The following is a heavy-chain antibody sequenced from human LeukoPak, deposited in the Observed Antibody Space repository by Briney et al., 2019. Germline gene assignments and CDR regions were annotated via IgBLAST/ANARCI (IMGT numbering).Heavy chain of an antibody. CDR1: GGSISSGVYY. CDR2: IYYSGST. D-gene: IGHD2-15*01. J-gene: IGHJ4*02. CDR3: ARGSVVVTAESYYFDY. Sequence: SQTLSLTCTVSGGSISSGVYYRSWIRQHPGKGLEWIGYIYYSGSTYYNPSLKSRLTISIDTSKNQFSMKLSSVTAADTAVYYCARGSVVVTAESYYFDYWGQGTLVTVSS. V-gene: IGHV4-31*03.